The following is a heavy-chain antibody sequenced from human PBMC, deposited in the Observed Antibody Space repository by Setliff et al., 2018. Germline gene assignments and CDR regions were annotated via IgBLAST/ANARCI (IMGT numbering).Heavy chain of an antibody. Sequence: GESLKISCKGSGYSFTSYWISWVCQMPGKGLEWMGRIDPSDSYTNYSPSFQGHVTISADKSISTAYLQWSSLKASDTAMYYCASPSGMTQHYYYGMDVWGQGTTVTVSS. CDR2: IDPSDSYT. D-gene: IGHD1-1*01. CDR1: GYSFTSYW. CDR3: ASPSGMTQHYYYGMDV. J-gene: IGHJ6*02. V-gene: IGHV5-10-1*01.